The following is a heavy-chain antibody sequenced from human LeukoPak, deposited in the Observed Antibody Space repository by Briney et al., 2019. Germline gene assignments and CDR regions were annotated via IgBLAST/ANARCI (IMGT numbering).Heavy chain of an antibody. CDR1: GYSFSSGSY. J-gene: IGHJ6*03. CDR2: LYHGAST. CDR3: ARGNSGNYYIYYYYYMDV. Sequence: SETLSLTCTVSGYSFSSGSYWGWIRQPPGRGLEWIASLYHGASTYYNPSLKSRVTISVDTSKNQFSLKVSSVTAADTAVYYCARGNSGNYYIYYYYYMDVWGKGTTVTVSS. V-gene: IGHV4-38-2*02. D-gene: IGHD3-10*01.